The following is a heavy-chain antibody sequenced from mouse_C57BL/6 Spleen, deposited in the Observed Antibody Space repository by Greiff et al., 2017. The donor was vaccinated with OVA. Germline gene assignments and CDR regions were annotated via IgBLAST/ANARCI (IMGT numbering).Heavy chain of an antibody. CDR1: GFTFSSYA. CDR2: ISDGGSYT. Sequence: EVQVVESGGGLVKPGGSLKLSCAASGFTFSSYAMSWVRQTPEKRLEWVATISDGGSYTDYPDNVKGRFTISRDNAKNNLYLQMSQLKSEDTAMYYCYYGSSFYYAMDYWGQGTSVTVSS. CDR3: YYGSSFYYAMDY. D-gene: IGHD1-1*01. V-gene: IGHV5-4*01. J-gene: IGHJ4*01.